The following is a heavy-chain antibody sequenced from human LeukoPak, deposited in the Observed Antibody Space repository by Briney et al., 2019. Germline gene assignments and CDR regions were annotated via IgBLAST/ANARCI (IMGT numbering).Heavy chain of an antibody. CDR3: ARDRWSLGYCSGTSCYGAFDI. Sequence: ASVKVSCKASGYTFAGYYMHWVRQAPGQGLEWMGWINPNSGGTNYAQKFQGRVTMTRDTSINTAYMELSRLRSDDTAVYYCARDRWSLGYCSGTSCYGAFDIWGQGTMVTVSS. CDR1: GYTFAGYY. J-gene: IGHJ3*02. CDR2: INPNSGGT. V-gene: IGHV1-2*02. D-gene: IGHD2-2*01.